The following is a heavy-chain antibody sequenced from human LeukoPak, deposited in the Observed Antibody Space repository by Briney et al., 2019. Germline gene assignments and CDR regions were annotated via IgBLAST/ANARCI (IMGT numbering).Heavy chain of an antibody. CDR2: IKQDGSEK. Sequence: PGASLRLSCAASGFTFRNYGMSWVRQAPGKGLEWVANIKQDGSEKYYVDSVKGRFTVSRDNAKNSLYLQMNSLRAEDTAVYYCASGRWKNDYWGQGTLVTVAS. V-gene: IGHV3-7*01. CDR3: ASGRWKNDY. CDR1: GFTFRNYG. D-gene: IGHD4-23*01. J-gene: IGHJ4*02.